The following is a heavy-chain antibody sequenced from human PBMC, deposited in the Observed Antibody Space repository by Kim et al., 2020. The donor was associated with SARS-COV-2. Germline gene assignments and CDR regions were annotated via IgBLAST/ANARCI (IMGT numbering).Heavy chain of an antibody. CDR1: GYTFTSYG. CDR2: ISAYNGNT. Sequence: ASVKVSCKASGYTFTSYGISWVRQAPGQGLEWMGWISAYNGNTNYAQKLQGRVTMTTDTSTSTAYMELRSLRSDDTAVYYCAREEGKYSYGYDNYYGMDVWGQGTTVTVSS. J-gene: IGHJ6*02. D-gene: IGHD5-18*01. V-gene: IGHV1-18*01. CDR3: AREEGKYSYGYDNYYGMDV.